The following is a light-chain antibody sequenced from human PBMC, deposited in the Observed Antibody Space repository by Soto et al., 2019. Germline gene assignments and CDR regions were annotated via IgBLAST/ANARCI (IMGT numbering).Light chain of an antibody. CDR1: SSNIGSNT. CDR2: SNN. CDR3: AAWDDSLNGWV. V-gene: IGLV1-44*01. J-gene: IGLJ3*02. Sequence: QAVVTQPPSTSGTPGQRVIISCSGSSSNIGSNTIYWYQQFPGTAPKLLIYSNNQRPSGVPDRFSGSKSGTSASLAISGLQSEDEADYYCAAWDDSLNGWVFGGGTKLTVL.